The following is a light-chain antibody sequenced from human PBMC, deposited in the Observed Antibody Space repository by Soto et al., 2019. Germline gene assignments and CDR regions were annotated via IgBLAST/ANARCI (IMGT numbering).Light chain of an antibody. CDR2: KAS. CDR1: QSVGRW. J-gene: IGKJ1*01. CDR3: QHYNSYSEA. V-gene: IGKV1-5*03. Sequence: DIQMTQSPSTLSASVGDRVTITCRASQSVGRWLAWYQQKPGRAPTVLIYKASTLKSGVPSRFSGSGSGTEFTLTISSLQPDDFATYYCQHYNSYSEAFGQGTKVDIK.